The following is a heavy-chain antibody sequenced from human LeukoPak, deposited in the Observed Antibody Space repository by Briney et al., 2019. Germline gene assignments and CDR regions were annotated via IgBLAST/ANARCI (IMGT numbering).Heavy chain of an antibody. CDR2: VSPSSGHT. CDR3: ARDLIVVVGDVFDL. CDR1: GYTFTNYG. D-gene: IGHD3-22*01. J-gene: IGHJ3*01. Sequence: GASVKVSCKAFGYTFTNYGVTWLRQAPGQGLGWMGWVSPSSGHTNYTQNLQDRVTMTRDTPTNTAYMELRSLRSDDTAVYYCARDLIVVVGDVFDLWGQGTMVTVSS. V-gene: IGHV1-18*01.